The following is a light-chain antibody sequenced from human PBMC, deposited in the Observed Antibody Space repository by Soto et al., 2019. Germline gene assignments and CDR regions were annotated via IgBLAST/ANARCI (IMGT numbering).Light chain of an antibody. CDR1: QGIGTY. CDR3: QQVNSYPQT. V-gene: IGKV1-9*01. J-gene: IGKJ5*01. CDR2: AAF. Sequence: IQLTQSPSSLFASVGDRVTISCRASQGIGTYLAWYQQKPGKAPKLLIYAAFTLHSGVPARFSGSRSGTDFTLTISSLQPEDFATYYCQQVNSYPQTFGQGTRLEIK.